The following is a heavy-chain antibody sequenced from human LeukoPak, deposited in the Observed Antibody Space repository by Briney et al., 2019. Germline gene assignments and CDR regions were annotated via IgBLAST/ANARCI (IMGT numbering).Heavy chain of an antibody. CDR2: ISGSGGTT. D-gene: IGHD6-19*01. CDR1: GLSVTNTY. J-gene: IGHJ4*02. V-gene: IGHV3-23*01. CDR3: AKEYRGGWPFDY. Sequence: GGSLRLSCAASGLSVTNTYMTWVRQAPGKGLEWVSGISGSGGTTYYADSVKGRFTIFRDNSNNMLYLQMNSLRAEDTAVYYCAKEYRGGWPFDYWGQGTLVTVSS.